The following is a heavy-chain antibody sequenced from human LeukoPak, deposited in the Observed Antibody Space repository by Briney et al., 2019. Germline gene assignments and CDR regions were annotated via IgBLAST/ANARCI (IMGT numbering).Heavy chain of an antibody. CDR3: AKDQKGSGWLSDVDY. D-gene: IGHD6-19*01. CDR1: GFTFSDYW. J-gene: IGHJ4*02. CDR2: INNDGSST. Sequence: QAGGSLRLSCAASGFTFSDYWMHWVRQAPGKGLMCVARINNDGSSTSYADSVRGRFTISRDNAKNTLYLQMNSLTTEDTAVYYCAKDQKGSGWLSDVDYWGQGTLVTVSS. V-gene: IGHV3-74*01.